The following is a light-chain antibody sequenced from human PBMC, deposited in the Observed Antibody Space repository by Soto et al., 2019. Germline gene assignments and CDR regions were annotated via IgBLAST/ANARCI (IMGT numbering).Light chain of an antibody. CDR2: DVS. CDR1: NSDIGGDNY. Sequence: QSALTQPRSVSGSPGQSVTISCTGTNSDIGGDNYVSWYQQHPGKAPKVMIYDVSRRPSGVPDRFSGSKSGNTASLTISGLQAEDEADYYCCSYAGRYNFWVFGGGTKLTVL. CDR3: CSYAGRYNFWV. V-gene: IGLV2-11*01. J-gene: IGLJ3*02.